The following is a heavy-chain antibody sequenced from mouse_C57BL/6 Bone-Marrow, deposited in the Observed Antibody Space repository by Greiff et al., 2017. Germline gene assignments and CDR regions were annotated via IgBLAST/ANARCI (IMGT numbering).Heavy chain of an antibody. V-gene: IGHV7-3*01. Sequence: EVMLVESGGGLVQPGGSLSLSCAASGFTFTDYYMSWVRQPPGKALEWLGFIRNKANGYTTEYSASVKGRFTISRYNSQSILYLQMNALRAEDSATYYCARYYYGSYYYAMDYWGQGTSVTVSS. CDR2: IRNKANGYTT. J-gene: IGHJ4*01. CDR3: ARYYYGSYYYAMDY. CDR1: GFTFTDYY. D-gene: IGHD1-1*01.